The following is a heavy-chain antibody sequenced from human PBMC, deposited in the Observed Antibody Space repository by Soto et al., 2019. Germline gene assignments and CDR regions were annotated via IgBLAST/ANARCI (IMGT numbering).Heavy chain of an antibody. D-gene: IGHD4-17*01. Sequence: GGSLRLSCAASGLIFNDYYMSWIRQAPGKGLEWLSNISGSSGSKKYADAGKGRFTISRDNAKKSLYLEMHSLRAEDTAMYYCARYAAEVTTFFDQWGQGTLVTVSS. CDR3: ARYAAEVTTFFDQ. V-gene: IGHV3-11*06. CDR2: ISGSSGSK. J-gene: IGHJ4*02. CDR1: GLIFNDYY.